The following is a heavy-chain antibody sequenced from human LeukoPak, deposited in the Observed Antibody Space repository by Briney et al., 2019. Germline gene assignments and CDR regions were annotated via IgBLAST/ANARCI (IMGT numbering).Heavy chain of an antibody. CDR2: INPSGGST. CDR3: ARVAVAGKGNGMDV. J-gene: IGHJ6*02. CDR1: GFTFTSSA. D-gene: IGHD6-19*01. Sequence: GTSVKVSCKASGFTFTSSAVHWVRQAPGQGLEWMGIINPSGGSTSYAPKFQGRVTMTRDTSMSTVYMELSSLRSEDTAVYYCARVAVAGKGNGMDVWGQGTTVTVSS. V-gene: IGHV1-46*01.